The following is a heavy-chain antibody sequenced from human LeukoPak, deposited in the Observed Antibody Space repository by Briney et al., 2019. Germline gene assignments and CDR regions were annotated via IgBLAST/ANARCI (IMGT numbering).Heavy chain of an antibody. CDR2: ISGSGGST. CDR1: GFTFSIYA. CDR3: AKDRYGFDDY. V-gene: IGHV3-23*01. J-gene: IGHJ4*02. D-gene: IGHD4-17*01. Sequence: GGSLRLSCAASGFTFSIYAMSWVRQAPGEGLEWFSAISGSGGSTYYADSVKGRFTISRDKSKNTLYLQMNSLRAEDTAVYYCAKDRYGFDDYWGQGTLVTVSS.